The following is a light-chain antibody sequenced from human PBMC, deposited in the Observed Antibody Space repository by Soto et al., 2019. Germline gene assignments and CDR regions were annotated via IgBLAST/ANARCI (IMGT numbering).Light chain of an antibody. CDR3: AAWDDSLRDVV. V-gene: IGLV1-44*01. CDR1: TSKIGSDT. CDR2: SND. J-gene: IGLJ2*01. Sequence: QSVLTQPPSASGTPGQRVTISCSGGTSKIGSDTVNWYQQVPGTAPKLLIYSNDQRPSGVPDRFSGSKSGTSASLAIIGLQSEDEADYYCAAWDDSLRDVVFGGGTKVTVL.